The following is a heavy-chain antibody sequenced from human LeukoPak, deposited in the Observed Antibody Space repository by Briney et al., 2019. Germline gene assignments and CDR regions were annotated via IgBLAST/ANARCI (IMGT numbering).Heavy chain of an antibody. D-gene: IGHD3-16*02. CDR1: GFTFSSYA. V-gene: IGHV3-23*01. CDR2: ISGSGGST. J-gene: IGHJ3*02. Sequence: PGGSLRLSCAASGFTFSSYAMSWVRQAPGKGLEWVSAISGSGGSTYYADSVKGRFTISRDNSKSTLYLQMNSLRAEDTAVYYCARVELMITFGGVIVPPPNDAFDIWGQGTMVTVSS. CDR3: ARVELMITFGGVIVPPPNDAFDI.